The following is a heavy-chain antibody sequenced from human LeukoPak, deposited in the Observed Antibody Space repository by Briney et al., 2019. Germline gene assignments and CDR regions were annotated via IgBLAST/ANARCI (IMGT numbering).Heavy chain of an antibody. Sequence: GGSLRLSCAASGFTFSSYSMNWVRQAPGKGLEWVSSISSSSSYIYYADSVKGRFTISRDNAKNSLYLQMNSLRAEDTAVYYCARDLSLYCSGGSCYSLNYWGQGTLVTVSS. J-gene: IGHJ4*02. D-gene: IGHD2-15*01. CDR1: GFTFSSYS. CDR3: ARDLSLYCSGGSCYSLNY. CDR2: ISSSSSYI. V-gene: IGHV3-21*01.